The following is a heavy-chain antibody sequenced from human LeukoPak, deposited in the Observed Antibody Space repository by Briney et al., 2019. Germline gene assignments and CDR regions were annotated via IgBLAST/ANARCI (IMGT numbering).Heavy chain of an antibody. Sequence: KPSETLSLTCTVSGGSISSGDYYWSWIRQPPGKGLEWIGYIYYSGSTYYNPSLKSRVTISVDTSKNQFSLKLSSVTAADTAVYYCARASVRYDFWTGTSYYYYYGMDVWGQGTTVTVSS. CDR1: GGSISSGDYY. D-gene: IGHD3-3*01. V-gene: IGHV4-30-4*01. J-gene: IGHJ6*02. CDR2: IYYSGST. CDR3: ARASVRYDFWTGTSYYYYYGMDV.